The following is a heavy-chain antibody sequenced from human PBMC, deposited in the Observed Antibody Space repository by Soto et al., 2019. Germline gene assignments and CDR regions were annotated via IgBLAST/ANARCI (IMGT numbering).Heavy chain of an antibody. CDR3: ARGGLEWLLGSYFDY. CDR2: INHSGST. D-gene: IGHD3-3*01. CDR1: GGSFSGYY. J-gene: IGHJ4*02. Sequence: LSLTCAVYGGSFSGYYWSWIRQPPGKGLEWIGEINHSGSTNYNPSLKSRVTISVDTSKNQFSLKLSSVTAADTAVYYCARGGLEWLLGSYFDYWGQGTLVTVSS. V-gene: IGHV4-34*01.